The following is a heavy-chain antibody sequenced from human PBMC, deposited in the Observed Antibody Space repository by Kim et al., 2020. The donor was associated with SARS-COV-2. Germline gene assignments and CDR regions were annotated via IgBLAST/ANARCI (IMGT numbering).Heavy chain of an antibody. Sequence: GESLKISCKGSGYSFTSYWIGWVRQMPGKGLEWMGIIYPGDSDTRYSPSFQGQVTISADKSISTAYLQWSSLKASDTAMYYCARLGHRFYCGGDCSTQGKAPADYWGQGTLVTVSS. D-gene: IGHD2-21*02. J-gene: IGHJ4*02. CDR1: GYSFTSYW. V-gene: IGHV5-51*01. CDR2: IYPGDSDT. CDR3: ARLGHRFYCGGDCSTQGKAPADY.